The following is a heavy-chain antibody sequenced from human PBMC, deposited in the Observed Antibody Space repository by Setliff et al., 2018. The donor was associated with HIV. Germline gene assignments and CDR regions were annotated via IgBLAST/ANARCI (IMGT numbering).Heavy chain of an antibody. D-gene: IGHD3-3*01. V-gene: IGHV4-59*13. CDR1: GGFIGTYY. CDR3: ARGRVTLNGVAAGHHYMDV. Sequence: LSLTCTVSGGFIGTYYWSWIRQSPGKGLEWIGSVYYTGSTNYNPSLESRVTMSVDTSKNQSSLRLMSLTAADTAIYYCARGRVTLNGVAAGHHYMDVWGKGNTVTVSS. CDR2: VYYTGST. J-gene: IGHJ6*03.